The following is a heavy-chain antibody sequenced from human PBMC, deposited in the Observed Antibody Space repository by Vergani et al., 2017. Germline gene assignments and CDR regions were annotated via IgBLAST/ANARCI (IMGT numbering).Heavy chain of an antibody. D-gene: IGHD2-15*01. V-gene: IGHV3-30*02. CDR1: GFTFNSYG. J-gene: IGHJ4*02. Sequence: QVQLVESGGGVVQPGGSLRLSCAASGFTFNSYGMHWVRQAPGKGLEWVASIRSDESRRYYGDSMEVPFTISRDNSKNTLYLQMKSLRPEETAVYYCAKEVGGYCSGGTCYPEYWGQGTLVIVSS. CDR2: IRSDESRR. CDR3: AKEVGGYCSGGTCYPEY.